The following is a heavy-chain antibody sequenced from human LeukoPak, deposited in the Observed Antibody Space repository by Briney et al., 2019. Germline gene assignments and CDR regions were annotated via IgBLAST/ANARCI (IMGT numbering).Heavy chain of an antibody. J-gene: IGHJ4*02. CDR1: GFTLSSYA. Sequence: GRSLRLSCAASGFTLSSYAMHWVRQAPGKGLEWVAVISYDGSNKYYADSVKGRFTISRDNSKNTLYPQMNSLRAEDTAVYYCARVRSYHGSTYFDYWGQGTLVTVSS. V-gene: IGHV3-30-3*01. D-gene: IGHD1-26*01. CDR3: ARVRSYHGSTYFDY. CDR2: ISYDGSNK.